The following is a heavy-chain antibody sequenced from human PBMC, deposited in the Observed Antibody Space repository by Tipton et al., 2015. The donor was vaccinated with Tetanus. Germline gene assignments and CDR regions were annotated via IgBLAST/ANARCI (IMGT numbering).Heavy chain of an antibody. CDR1: GFTLTTYS. V-gene: IGHV3-21*01. CDR3: ARDDFIRDSADT. D-gene: IGHD2-21*01. J-gene: IGHJ5*02. Sequence: SLRLSCAASGFTLTTYSINWFRQAPGKGLEWVSSITGSGHITYADSVKGRFTISRDNSRNTLALQMTSLRVDDTGVYFCARDDFIRDSADTWGQGTLVVVSS. CDR2: ITGSGHI.